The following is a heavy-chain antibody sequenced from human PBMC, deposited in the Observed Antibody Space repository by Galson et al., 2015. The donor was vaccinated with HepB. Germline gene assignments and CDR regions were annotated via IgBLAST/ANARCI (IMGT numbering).Heavy chain of an antibody. D-gene: IGHD3-10*01. V-gene: IGHV3-33*01. CDR1: GFTFRNYG. CDR2: IWYDGSKK. CDR3: ATVQGYGSGSYSCDC. Sequence: SLRLSCAVSGFTFRNYGMHWVRQAPGKGLEWVSIIWYDGSKKYYADSVKGRFTISRDDSRNMLYLQMNSLRAEDTAIYYCATVQGYGSGSYSCDCWGQGTLVTVSA. J-gene: IGHJ4*02.